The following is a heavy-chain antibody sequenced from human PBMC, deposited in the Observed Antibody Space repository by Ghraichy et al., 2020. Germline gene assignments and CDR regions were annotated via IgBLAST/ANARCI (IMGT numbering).Heavy chain of an antibody. CDR2: INHSGST. CDR1: GGSFSGYY. J-gene: IGHJ4*01. V-gene: IGHV4-34*01. D-gene: IGHD3-10*01. Sequence: SETLSLTCAVYGGSFSGYYWSWIRQPPGKGLEWIGEINHSGSTNYNPSLKSRVTISVDTSKNQFSLKLSSVTAADTAVYYCARGRGSRIITMVRGVTAFDYWGQGTLVTVSS. CDR3: ARGRGSRIITMVRGVTAFDY.